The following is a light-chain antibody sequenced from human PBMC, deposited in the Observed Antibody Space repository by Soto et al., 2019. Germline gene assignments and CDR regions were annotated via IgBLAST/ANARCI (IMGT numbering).Light chain of an antibody. V-gene: IGLV2-14*03. CDR1: SRDVGAYDY. CDR3: CSYADGSSYL. Sequence: QSVLTQPASVSGSPGQSITISCTGASRDVGAYDYVSWYLQYPDKAPQLLIYYVDHRPSGVSSRFSGSKSGNTASLTISGLQAEDEGDYYCCSYADGSSYLFGNGTKVTVL. J-gene: IGLJ1*01. CDR2: YVD.